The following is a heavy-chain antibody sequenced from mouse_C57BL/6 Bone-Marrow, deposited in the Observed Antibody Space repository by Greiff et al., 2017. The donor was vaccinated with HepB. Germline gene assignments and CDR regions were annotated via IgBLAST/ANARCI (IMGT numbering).Heavy chain of an antibody. D-gene: IGHD1-1*01. Sequence: EVMLVESGGGLVQPGESLKLSCESNEYEFPSHDMSWVRKTPEKRLELVAAINSDGGSTYYPDTMERRFIISRDNTKKTLYLQMSSLRSEDTALYYCARGGDYYGSHWYFDVWDTGTTVTVSS. CDR1: EYEFPSHD. V-gene: IGHV5-2*01. J-gene: IGHJ1*03. CDR2: INSDGGST. CDR3: ARGGDYYGSHWYFDV.